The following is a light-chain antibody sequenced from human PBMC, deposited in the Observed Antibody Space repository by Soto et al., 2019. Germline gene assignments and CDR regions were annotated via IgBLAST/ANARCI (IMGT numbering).Light chain of an antibody. CDR1: QDISNS. Sequence: DIQMIQSPSSLSASVGDRVTITCRASQDISNSLAWYQQRPGKVPQFLIYAASTLQTGVPSRFSGSGSGTDFTLTISSLRPEDVAIYYCQNYDSAPWTFGQGTKVEL. V-gene: IGKV1-27*01. CDR2: AAS. J-gene: IGKJ1*01. CDR3: QNYDSAPWT.